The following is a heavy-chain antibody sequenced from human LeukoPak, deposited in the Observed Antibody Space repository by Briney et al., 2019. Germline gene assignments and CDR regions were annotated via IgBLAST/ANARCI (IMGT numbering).Heavy chain of an antibody. D-gene: IGHD5-18*01. CDR3: ARAGYSYGTQYSFDY. Sequence: SETLSLTCSVSGGSISSLYWSWIRQPPGKGLEWIGYIYYTGSTNYNPSLRGRVAMFVDMSKNQFSLRLSSVTAADTAVYYCARAGYSYGTQYSFDYWGQGTLVTVSS. CDR1: GGSISSLY. V-gene: IGHV4-59*01. CDR2: IYYTGST. J-gene: IGHJ4*02.